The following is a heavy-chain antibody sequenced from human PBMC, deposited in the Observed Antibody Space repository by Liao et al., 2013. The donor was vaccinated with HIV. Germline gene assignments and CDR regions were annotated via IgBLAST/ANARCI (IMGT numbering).Heavy chain of an antibody. CDR1: GDSINNHY. V-gene: IGHV4-4*07. J-gene: IGHJ3*02. D-gene: IGHD3-3*01. CDR3: ATRISISGVAIPHALDI. CDR2: IYTSGNT. Sequence: QVQLQESGPGLVKPSQTLSLTCTVSGDSINNHYWNWIRQPAGRGLEWIGRIYTSGNTNYNPSLKSRVTMSVDTSKNQFSLKLSSVTAADTAVYYCATRISISGVAIPHALDIWGQGTMVTVSS.